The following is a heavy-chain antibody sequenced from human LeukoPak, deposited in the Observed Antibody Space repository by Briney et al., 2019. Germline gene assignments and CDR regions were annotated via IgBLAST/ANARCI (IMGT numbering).Heavy chain of an antibody. CDR1: GGSISSGGYY. CDR2: IYYSGST. D-gene: IGHD3-22*01. J-gene: IGHJ5*02. V-gene: IGHV4-31*03. CDR3: ARGLTYYYDSSGLPWFDP. Sequence: SETLSLTCTVSGGSISSGGYYWSWIRQHPGKGLEWIGYIYYSGSTYYNPSLKSRVTISVDTSKIQFSLKLSSVTAADTAVYYCARGLTYYYDSSGLPWFDPWGQGTLVTVSS.